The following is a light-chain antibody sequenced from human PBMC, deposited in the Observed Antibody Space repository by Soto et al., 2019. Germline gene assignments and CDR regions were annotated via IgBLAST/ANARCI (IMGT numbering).Light chain of an antibody. J-gene: IGKJ4*01. CDR3: QQANSLPLT. Sequence: DIQMTQSPSSVSASVGDRVTITCRATQGISNWLAWYQQKPGQAPKLLIYAATSLQDGVPLRFSGSGSGADLTLNISALQHEDFATYYCQQANSLPLTFGGGPKVEIK. CDR2: AAT. V-gene: IGKV1-12*01. CDR1: QGISNW.